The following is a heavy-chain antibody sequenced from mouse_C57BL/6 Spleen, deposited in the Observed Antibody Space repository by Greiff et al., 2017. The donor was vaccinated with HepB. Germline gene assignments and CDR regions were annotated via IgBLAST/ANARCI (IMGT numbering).Heavy chain of an antibody. CDR2: IYPGSGNT. V-gene: IGHV1-76*01. J-gene: IGHJ1*03. D-gene: IGHD1-1*01. CDR3: ARSVTTVKYFDV. CDR1: GYTFTDYY. Sequence: QVHVKQSGAELVRPGASVKLSCKASGYTFTDYYINWVQQRPGQGLEWIARIYPGSGNTYYNEKFKGKATLTAEKSSSTAYMQLSSLTSEDSAVYFCARSVTTVKYFDVWGTGTTVTVSS.